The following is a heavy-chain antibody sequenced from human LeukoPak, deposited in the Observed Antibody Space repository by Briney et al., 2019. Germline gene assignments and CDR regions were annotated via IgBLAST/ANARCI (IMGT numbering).Heavy chain of an antibody. Sequence: ASVKVSCKASGGTFSSYAISWVRQMPGKGLEWMGIIYPGDSDTRYSPSFQGQVTISADKSISTAYLQWSSLKASDTAMYYCARLVYDSSGYYQGSDYWGQGTLVTVFS. CDR1: GGTFSSYA. V-gene: IGHV5-51*01. J-gene: IGHJ4*02. CDR2: IYPGDSDT. CDR3: ARLVYDSSGYYQGSDY. D-gene: IGHD3-22*01.